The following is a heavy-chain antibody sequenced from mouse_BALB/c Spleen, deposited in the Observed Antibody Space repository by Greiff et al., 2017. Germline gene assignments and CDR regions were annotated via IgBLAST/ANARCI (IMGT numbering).Heavy chain of an antibody. D-gene: IGHD2-1*01. V-gene: IGHV1-9*01. J-gene: IGHJ4*01. CDR3: ARRYYGNYGAMDY. CDR2: ILPGSGST. CDR1: GYTFSSYW. Sequence: QVQLKQSGAELMKPGASVKISCKATGYTFSSYWIEWVKQRPGHGLEWIGEILPGSGSTNYNEKFKGKATFTADTSSNTAYMQLSSLTSEDSAVYYCARRYYGNYGAMDYWGQGTSVTVSS.